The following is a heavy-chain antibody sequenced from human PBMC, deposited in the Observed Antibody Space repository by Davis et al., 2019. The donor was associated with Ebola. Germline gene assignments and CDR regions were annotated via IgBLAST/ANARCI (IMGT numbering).Heavy chain of an antibody. Sequence: PGGSLRLSFAASGFTFSSYEMNWVRKAPGKGLEWVSYISSSGRTIYYADSVKGRFTIYRDNAKNSRYLQMNSLRAEETAVYYCARERTTFDYWDQGTLVTVSS. CDR1: GFTFSSYE. CDR3: ARERTTFDY. CDR2: ISSSGRTI. J-gene: IGHJ4*02. V-gene: IGHV3-48*03. D-gene: IGHD1-14*01.